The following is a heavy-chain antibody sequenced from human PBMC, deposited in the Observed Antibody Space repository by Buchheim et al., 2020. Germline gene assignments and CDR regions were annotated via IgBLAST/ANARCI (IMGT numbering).Heavy chain of an antibody. D-gene: IGHD3-3*01. CDR1: GFTFSSYW. Sequence: EVRLVESGGGLVQPGGSLRLSCAASGFTFSSYWMSWVRQAPGKGLEWVANIKQDGSEKYYVDSVKGRFTISGDNAKNSLYLQMNSLRAEDTAVYYCARVVGNTIFGVVITSLFDYWGQGTL. CDR3: ARVVGNTIFGVVITSLFDY. CDR2: IKQDGSEK. J-gene: IGHJ4*02. V-gene: IGHV3-7*01.